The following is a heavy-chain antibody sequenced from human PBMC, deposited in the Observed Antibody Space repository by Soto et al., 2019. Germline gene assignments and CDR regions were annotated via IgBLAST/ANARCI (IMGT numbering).Heavy chain of an antibody. D-gene: IGHD3-10*01. J-gene: IGHJ5*01. CDR1: GFTFSSYT. Sequence: PAWSLRLSCAASGFTFSSYTMNWVRQAPGKGLEWISSISSGSSYIYYAGSVKGRFTISRDNAKNSLFLQMNSLRADDTAVYYCARDILSGGAYPDSWGQGTKVTVSS. CDR3: ARDILSGGAYPDS. V-gene: IGHV3-21*01. CDR2: ISSGSSYI.